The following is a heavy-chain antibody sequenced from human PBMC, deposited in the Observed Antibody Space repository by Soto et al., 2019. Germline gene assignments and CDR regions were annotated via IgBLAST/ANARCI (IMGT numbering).Heavy chain of an antibody. Sequence: PSETLSLTGTVSVDSVSNSGYYCGWIRQSPGKRLEWIGSVSFSGSKYYNPSLRSRVTFSVDTSKTLISLKLRSVTAEDTAVYYCARGRTWQGRAWFDPWGQGTLVPVSS. CDR2: VSFSGSK. CDR3: ARGRTWQGRAWFDP. CDR1: VDSVSNSGYY. V-gene: IGHV4-39*01. J-gene: IGHJ5*02.